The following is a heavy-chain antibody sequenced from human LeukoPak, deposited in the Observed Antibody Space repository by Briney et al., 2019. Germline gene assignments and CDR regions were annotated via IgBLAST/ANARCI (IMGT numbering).Heavy chain of an antibody. J-gene: IGHJ3*02. CDR1: GFTFSSYS. D-gene: IGHD1-14*01. V-gene: IGHV3-21*04. Sequence: GGSLRLSCAASGFTFSSYSMNWVRQAPGKGLEWVSSISSSSSYIYYADSVKGRFTISRDNSKNTLYLQMNSLRAEDTAVYYCAKPARTDAFDIWGQGTMITVSS. CDR3: AKPARTDAFDI. CDR2: ISSSSSYI.